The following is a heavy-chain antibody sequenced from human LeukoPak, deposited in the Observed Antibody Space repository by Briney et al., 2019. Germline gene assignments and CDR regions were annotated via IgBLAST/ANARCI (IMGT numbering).Heavy chain of an antibody. CDR2: IYYSGST. V-gene: IGHV4-59*12. Sequence: SETLSLTCTVSGGSISSYYWSWIRQPPGKGLEWIGYIYYSGSTNYNPSLKSRVTISVDTSKNQFSLKLSSVTAADTAVYYCARDRENWTPYSSGWYYDPLTATDNWGQGTLVTVSS. D-gene: IGHD6-19*01. CDR3: ARDRENWTPYSSGWYYDPLTATDN. J-gene: IGHJ4*02. CDR1: GGSISSYY.